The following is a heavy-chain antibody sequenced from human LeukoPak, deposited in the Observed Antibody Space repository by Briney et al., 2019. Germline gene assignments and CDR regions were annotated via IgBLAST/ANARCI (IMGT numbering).Heavy chain of an antibody. V-gene: IGHV1-2*06. J-gene: IGHJ4*02. CDR1: GYTFTGYY. D-gene: IGHD6-13*01. CDR3: ARDPDIAAAGDDY. Sequence: ASVKVSCKAAGYTFTGYYMHWVRQAPGQGLEWMGRINPNSGGTNYAQKFQGRVTMTRDTSISTAYMELSRLRSDDTAVYYCARDPDIAAAGDDYWGQGTLVTVSS. CDR2: INPNSGGT.